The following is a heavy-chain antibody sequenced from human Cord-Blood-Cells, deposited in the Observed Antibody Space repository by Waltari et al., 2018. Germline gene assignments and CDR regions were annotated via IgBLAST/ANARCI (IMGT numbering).Heavy chain of an antibody. V-gene: IGHV4-61*01. Sequence: QVQLQESGPGLVKPSETLSLTCTVSGGSVSSGSYYWTWIRQPPGKGLEWIGYIYYSGSTNYNPSLKSRVTISVDTSKNQFSLKLSSVTAADTAVYYCAREGAYSSSFDYWGQGTLVTVSS. J-gene: IGHJ4*02. CDR3: AREGAYSSSFDY. CDR2: IYYSGST. CDR1: GGSVSSGSYY. D-gene: IGHD6-6*01.